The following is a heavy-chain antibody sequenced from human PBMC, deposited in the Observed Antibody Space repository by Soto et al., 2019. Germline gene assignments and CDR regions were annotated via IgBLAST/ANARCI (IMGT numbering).Heavy chain of an antibody. CDR2: ISGSGGST. Sequence: EVQLLESGGGLVQPGGSLRLSCAASGFTFSSYAMSWVRQAPGKGLEWVSAISGSGGSTYYADSVKGRFTISRDNSKNTLYLQMNRVRAEYTAVYYCAKSPSDGDYGDLWYLDYWGQGTLVTVSS. CDR1: GFTFSSYA. D-gene: IGHD4-17*01. V-gene: IGHV3-23*01. CDR3: AKSPSDGDYGDLWYLDY. J-gene: IGHJ4*02.